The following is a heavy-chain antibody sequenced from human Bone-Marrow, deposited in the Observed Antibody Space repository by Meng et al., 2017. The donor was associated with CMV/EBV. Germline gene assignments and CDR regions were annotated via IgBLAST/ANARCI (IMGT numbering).Heavy chain of an antibody. Sequence: GGSLRLSCAASGFTFSDYYMSWIRQAPGKGLEWVSYISSSGSTIYYADSVKGRFTISRDNAKNSLYLQMNSLRAEDTAVYYCARDFKEYCSSTSCAKTFDYWGQGTLVTV. V-gene: IGHV3-11*04. CDR2: ISSSGSTI. CDR3: ARDFKEYCSSTSCAKTFDY. J-gene: IGHJ4*02. CDR1: GFTFSDYY. D-gene: IGHD2-2*01.